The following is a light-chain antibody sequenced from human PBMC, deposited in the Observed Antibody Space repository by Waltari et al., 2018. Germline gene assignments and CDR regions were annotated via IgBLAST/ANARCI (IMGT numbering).Light chain of an antibody. V-gene: IGKV4-1*01. Sequence: DIVMTQSPDSLAVSLGERATIHCKSSQSVLYSSNNKNHLAWYQQKPGQPPKLRVYWASTREFGVPDRFSGSGSGTSFTLTISSLQAEDVAVYYCQQYYSTPNTFGQGTKLEIK. J-gene: IGKJ2*01. CDR3: QQYYSTPNT. CDR2: WAS. CDR1: QSVLYSSNNKNH.